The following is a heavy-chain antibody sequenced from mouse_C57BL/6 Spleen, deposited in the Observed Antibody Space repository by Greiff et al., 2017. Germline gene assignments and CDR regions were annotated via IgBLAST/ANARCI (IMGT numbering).Heavy chain of an antibody. Sequence: EVKLVESGGDLVKPGGSLKLSCAASGFTFSSYGMSWVRQTPDKRLEWVATISSGGSYTYYADSVKGRFTISRDNAKNTLYLQMNSLKSEDTAMYYCARLSGRYDYYAMDYWGQGTSVTVSS. D-gene: IGHD1-1*02. V-gene: IGHV5-6*02. CDR3: ARLSGRYDYYAMDY. J-gene: IGHJ4*01. CDR2: ISSGGSYT. CDR1: GFTFSSYG.